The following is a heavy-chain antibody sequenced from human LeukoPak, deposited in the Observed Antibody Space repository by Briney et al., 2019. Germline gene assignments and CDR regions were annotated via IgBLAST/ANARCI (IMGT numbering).Heavy chain of an antibody. CDR2: ISAYNGNT. J-gene: IGHJ3*02. Sequence: ASVKVSCKSSGYTFTNYGISWVRQAPGQGLEWMGWISAYNGNTNYAQKIQGRVTMTTDTSTNTAYMELRSLRSDDTAVYYCARDPGVTDTAMADDAFDIWGQGTMVTVSS. D-gene: IGHD5-18*01. CDR3: ARDPGVTDTAMADDAFDI. CDR1: GYTFTNYG. V-gene: IGHV1-18*01.